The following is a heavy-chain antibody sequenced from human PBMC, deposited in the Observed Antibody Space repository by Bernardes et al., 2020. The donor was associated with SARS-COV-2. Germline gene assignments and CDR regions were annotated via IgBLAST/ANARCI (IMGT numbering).Heavy chain of an antibody. D-gene: IGHD3-10*01. CDR2: IYYSGST. V-gene: IGHV4-39*01. J-gene: IGHJ4*02. CDR1: GVSISSSSYY. CDR3: ARHARRYYGSGSPLRLIFDY. Sequence: SETLSLTCTVSGVSISSSSYYWGWIRQPPGKGLEWIGSIYYSGSTYYNPSLKSRVTISVDTSKNQFSLKLSSVTAADTAVYYCARHARRYYGSGSPLRLIFDYWGQGTLVTVSS.